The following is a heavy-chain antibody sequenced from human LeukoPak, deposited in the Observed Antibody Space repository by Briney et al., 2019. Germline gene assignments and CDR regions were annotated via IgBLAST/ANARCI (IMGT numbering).Heavy chain of an antibody. D-gene: IGHD2-8*01. CDR1: GFTFSSYS. CDR3: ARVGLGVLMVYATPRSWYFDL. J-gene: IGHJ2*01. Sequence: PGGSLRLSCAASGFTFSSYSMNWVPQAPGKGLEWVSSISSSSSYIYYADSVKGRFTISRDNAKNSLYLQMNSLRAEDTAVYYCARVGLGVLMVYATPRSWYFDLWGRGTLVTVSS. V-gene: IGHV3-21*01. CDR2: ISSSSSYI.